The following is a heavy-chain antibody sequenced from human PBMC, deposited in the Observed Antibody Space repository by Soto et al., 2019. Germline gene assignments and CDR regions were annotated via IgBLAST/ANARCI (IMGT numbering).Heavy chain of an antibody. D-gene: IGHD1-26*01. CDR1: GFTVSSSY. CDR2: LYRAGST. Sequence: EVQLVESGGGLIQPGGSPRLSCAASGFTVSSSYMNWVRQAPGKGLEWVSVLYRAGSTYYADSVKGRFTISRDNSKNTLYLQLNSLRTEDTAMYYCARRQSGSYLVYWGQGTLVTVSS. CDR3: ARRQSGSYLVY. J-gene: IGHJ4*02. V-gene: IGHV3-53*01.